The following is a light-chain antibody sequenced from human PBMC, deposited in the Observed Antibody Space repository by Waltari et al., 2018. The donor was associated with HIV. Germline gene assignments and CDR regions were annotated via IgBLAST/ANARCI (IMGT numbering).Light chain of an antibody. V-gene: IGLV3-25*03. Sequence: WCQQRQGQALDLVTYKDSERTSGIPERFSGSSSGTTVTLTISGVEAEDEADYYCQSADSSGTWVFGGGTKLTVL. CDR2: KDS. CDR3: QSADSSGTWV. J-gene: IGLJ3*02.